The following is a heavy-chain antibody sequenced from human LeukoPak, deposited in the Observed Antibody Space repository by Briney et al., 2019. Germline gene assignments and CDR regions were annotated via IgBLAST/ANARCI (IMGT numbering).Heavy chain of an antibody. V-gene: IGHV3-7*01. Sequence: PGGSLRLSCAASGFTFSSYWMSWVRQAPGKGLEWVASIKQDGSEKYYVDSVKGRFTISRDNAKNSLYLQMNSLRAEDTAVYYCARDYYDILTGYYYRFDYWGQGTLVTVSS. CDR1: GFTFSSYW. CDR2: IKQDGSEK. D-gene: IGHD3-9*01. J-gene: IGHJ4*02. CDR3: ARDYYDILTGYYYRFDY.